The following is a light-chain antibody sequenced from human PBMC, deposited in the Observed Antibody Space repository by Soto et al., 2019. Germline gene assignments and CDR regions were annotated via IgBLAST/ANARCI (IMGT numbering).Light chain of an antibody. CDR3: QLSDSTWT. CDR1: QNIRSY. Sequence: DIRMTQSPSSLSASIGDRVTITCRASQNIRSYLNWYQQKPGKAPKLLIHAASSLQSGVPSRFSGSGSGTDFTLTISSLQPEDFAAYYCQLSDSTWTFGQGTKVDIK. V-gene: IGKV1-39*01. J-gene: IGKJ1*01. CDR2: AAS.